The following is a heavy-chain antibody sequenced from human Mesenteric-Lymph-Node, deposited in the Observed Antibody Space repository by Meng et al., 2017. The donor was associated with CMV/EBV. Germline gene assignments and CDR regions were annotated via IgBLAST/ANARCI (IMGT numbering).Heavy chain of an antibody. CDR3: ARGAASRSYWGY. V-gene: IGHV4-31*03. D-gene: IGHD1-26*01. CDR2: IYYSGST. CDR1: GGSISSGGYY. J-gene: IGHJ4*02. Sequence: SETLSLTCTVSGGSISSGGYYWSWIRQHPGKGLEWIGYIYYSGSTYYNPSLKSRVTISVDTSKNQFSLKLSSVTAADTAVYYCARGAASRSYWGYWGQGTLVTVSS.